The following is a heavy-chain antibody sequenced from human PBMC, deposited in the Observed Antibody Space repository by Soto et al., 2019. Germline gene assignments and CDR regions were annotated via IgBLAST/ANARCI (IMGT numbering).Heavy chain of an antibody. V-gene: IGHV3-74*03. CDR2: ISVDGGRT. D-gene: IGHD4-17*01. J-gene: IGHJ2*01. CDR3: ARDRDGDQDWYLDL. CDR1: GFTFTSYY. Sequence: EVQLVESGGGLVQPGGSLRLSCAASGFTFTSYYMHWVRQAPGKGLVWVSLISVDGGRTVYADSVRGRFTISRDNAKYTVYLQMNSLRAEDTAVYYCARDRDGDQDWYLDLWGRGTVVTVSS.